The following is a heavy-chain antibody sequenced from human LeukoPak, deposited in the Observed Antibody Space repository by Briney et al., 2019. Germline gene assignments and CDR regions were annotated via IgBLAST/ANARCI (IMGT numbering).Heavy chain of an antibody. CDR2: ISSSGSTI. CDR1: GFTFSSYE. J-gene: IGHJ6*03. CDR3: ARDNSGSYRGYYYYYMDV. D-gene: IGHD3-10*01. V-gene: IGHV3-48*03. Sequence: GGSLRLSCAASGFTFSSYEMNWVRQAPGKGLEWVSYISSSGSTIYYADSVKGRFTISRDNDKNSLYLQMNSLRAEDTAVYYCARDNSGSYRGYYYYYMDVWGKGTAVTISS.